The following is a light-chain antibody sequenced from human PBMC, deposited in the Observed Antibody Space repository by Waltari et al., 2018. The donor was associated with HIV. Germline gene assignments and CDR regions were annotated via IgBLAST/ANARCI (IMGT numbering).Light chain of an antibody. CDR1: EDIATY. V-gene: IGKV1-39*01. CDR2: SAS. CDR3: QQSYDNPKS. Sequence: DIQMTQSPSSLSASVGDKVTITCRASEDIATYLNWYQQRSGEAPKLLIYSASSLESVAPSRFSGSGSATEFTLTVSGLQPEDSATYYCQQSYDNPKSFGQGTKLEIK. J-gene: IGKJ2*03.